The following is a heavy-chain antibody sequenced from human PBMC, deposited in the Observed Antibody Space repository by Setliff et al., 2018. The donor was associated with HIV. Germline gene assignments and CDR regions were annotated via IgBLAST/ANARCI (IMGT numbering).Heavy chain of an antibody. CDR2: ISSSSSTI. CDR3: ARRGYCSSTTCYYDY. CDR1: GFTFSSYS. Sequence: LRLSCAASGFTFSSYSMNWVRQAPGKGLEWVSYISSSSSTIYYADSVKGRFTISRDNSKNTLYLQMGSLRAEDMAVYYCARRGYCSSTTCYYDYWGQGTLVTVSS. V-gene: IGHV3-48*01. J-gene: IGHJ4*02. D-gene: IGHD2-2*01.